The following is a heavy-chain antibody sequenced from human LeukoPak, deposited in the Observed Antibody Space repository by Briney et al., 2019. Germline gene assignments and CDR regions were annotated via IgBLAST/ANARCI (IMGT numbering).Heavy chain of an antibody. Sequence: GGSLRLSCAASGFTFSSYAMHWVRQAPGKGLEWVAVISYDGSNKYYADSVKGRFTISRDNSKNTLYLQMSSLRAEDTAVYYCTRDQGGGLQRPFHFDYWGQGTLVTVSS. V-gene: IGHV3-30*04. CDR2: ISYDGSNK. CDR3: TRDQGGGLQRPFHFDY. CDR1: GFTFSSYA. J-gene: IGHJ4*02. D-gene: IGHD4-11*01.